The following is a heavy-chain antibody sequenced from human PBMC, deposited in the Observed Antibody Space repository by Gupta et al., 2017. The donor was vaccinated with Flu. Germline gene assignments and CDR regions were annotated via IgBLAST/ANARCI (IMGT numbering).Heavy chain of an antibody. Sequence: EVQLVASGGGLVQPGGSLRLSCAASGFTFSDYEMSWVRQAPGRGLEWVSFISSSATTYYADPVRSRFTISRDNAKNSLYLQMSGLRDEDTAVYYCARGHWDNWGQGTLVTVSS. CDR1: GFTFSDYE. CDR2: ISSSATT. CDR3: ARGHWDN. V-gene: IGHV3-48*03. J-gene: IGHJ4*02.